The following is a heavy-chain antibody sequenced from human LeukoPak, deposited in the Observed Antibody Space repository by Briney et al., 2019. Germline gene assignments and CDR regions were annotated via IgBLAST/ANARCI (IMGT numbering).Heavy chain of an antibody. D-gene: IGHD4-23*01. CDR1: GGSISSYY. J-gene: IGHJ2*01. V-gene: IGHV4-59*01. CDR3: ARDFDGGNSGWYFDL. CDR2: IYYSGST. Sequence: SETLSLTCTVSGGSISSYYWSWIRQPPGKGLEWIGYIYYSGSTNYNPSLKSRVTISVDTSKNQFSLKLSSVTAADTAVYYCARDFDGGNSGWYFDLWGRGTLVTVSS.